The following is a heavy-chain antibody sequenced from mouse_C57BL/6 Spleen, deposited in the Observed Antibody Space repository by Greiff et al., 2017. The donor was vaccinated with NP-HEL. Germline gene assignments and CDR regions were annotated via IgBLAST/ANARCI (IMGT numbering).Heavy chain of an antibody. CDR1: GYTFTSYG. Sequence: QVQLQQSGAELARPGASVKLSCKASGYTFTSYGIRWVQQRTGQGLEWIGEIYPRSGNTYYNEKFKGKATLTADKSSSTAYMELRSLTSEDSVVYFCARGYSSSRYYFDYWGQGTTLTVSS. V-gene: IGHV1-81*01. CDR3: ARGYSSSRYYFDY. D-gene: IGHD1-1*01. CDR2: IYPRSGNT. J-gene: IGHJ2*01.